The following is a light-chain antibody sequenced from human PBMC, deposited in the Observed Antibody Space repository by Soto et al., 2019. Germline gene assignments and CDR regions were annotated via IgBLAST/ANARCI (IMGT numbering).Light chain of an antibody. V-gene: IGKV3D-20*01. CDR1: QSVSNSY. J-gene: IGKJ5*01. CDR3: QQYGSSPLT. CDR2: DAS. Sequence: EIVLTQSPATLSLSPGERDTLSCGATQSVSNSYLAWYQQKPGLAPRLLIYDASNRATGIPDRFSGSGSGTDFILTISRLEPEELAVYYCQQYGSSPLTFGQGTRLEIK.